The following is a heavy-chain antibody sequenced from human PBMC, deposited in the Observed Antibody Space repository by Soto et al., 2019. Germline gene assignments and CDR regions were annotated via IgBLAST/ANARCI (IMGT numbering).Heavy chain of an antibody. CDR2: MSGSTGTI. Sequence: EVQLVESGGDVIQPGGSLRLSCAASGFTFSSYSMNWVRQAPGKGLEWVSYMSGSTGTIYYADSVKGRFTMSRDVASNSLYLQMNSLRAEDMAIYYCAREVTTGLTFDYWGQGTLVTVSS. D-gene: IGHD4-17*01. CDR1: GFTFSSYS. V-gene: IGHV3-48*01. CDR3: AREVTTGLTFDY. J-gene: IGHJ4*02.